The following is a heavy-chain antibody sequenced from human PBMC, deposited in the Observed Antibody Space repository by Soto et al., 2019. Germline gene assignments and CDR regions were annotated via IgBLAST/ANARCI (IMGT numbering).Heavy chain of an antibody. Sequence: QVQLVQSGAEVKKPGSSVKVSCKASGGTFSSYAISWVRQAPGQGLEWMGGIIPIFGTANYAQKFQGRVTVTSVESTSPAYIELSSLRSEDTDVYYCARGSSGEIDDWGDGAPVTVSS. V-gene: IGHV1-69*05. CDR3: ARGSSGEIDD. CDR2: IIPIFGTA. CDR1: GGTFSSYA. D-gene: IGHD3-22*01. J-gene: IGHJ4*01.